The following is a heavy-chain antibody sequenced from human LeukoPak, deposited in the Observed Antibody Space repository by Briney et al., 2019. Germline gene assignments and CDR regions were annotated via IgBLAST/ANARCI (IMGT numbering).Heavy chain of an antibody. V-gene: IGHV3-21*01. D-gene: IGHD3-3*01. Sequence: GGSLRLSCAASGFTFSSYSMNWVRQAPGKGLEWVSSISSSSSYIYYADSVEGRFTISRDNAKNSLYLQMNSLRAEDTAVYYCARGGDDSIDYWGQGTLVTVSS. CDR1: GFTFSSYS. CDR3: ARGGDDSIDY. J-gene: IGHJ4*02. CDR2: ISSSSSYI.